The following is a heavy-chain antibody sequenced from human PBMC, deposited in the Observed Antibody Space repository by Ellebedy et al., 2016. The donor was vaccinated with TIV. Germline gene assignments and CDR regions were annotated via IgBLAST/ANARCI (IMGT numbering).Heavy chain of an antibody. CDR3: ARGSAYYRRYFDH. CDR2: ITGMFRTV. D-gene: IGHD3-22*01. V-gene: IGHV1-69*13. J-gene: IGHJ4*02. CDR1: GGTFNSHA. Sequence: SVKVSCKASGGTFNSHAISWVRQAPGQGLDWMGGITGMFRTVTYAQKFQGRVTITADEFMSTAYMDLSSLRSEDSAVYYCARGSAYYRRYFDHWGQGTLVTVSS.